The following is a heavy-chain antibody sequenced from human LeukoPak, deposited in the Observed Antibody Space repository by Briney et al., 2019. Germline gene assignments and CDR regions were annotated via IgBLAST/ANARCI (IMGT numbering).Heavy chain of an antibody. V-gene: IGHV3-21*01. CDR1: GFTISGHT. D-gene: IGHD1-1*01. CDR2: ISSGGNYI. J-gene: IGHJ4*02. Sequence: KAGGSLRLSCGVSGFTISGHTLHWVRQAPGKGLEWVSSISSGGNYIHYADSVKGRFTIARDNANNSLYRRMNSLRVEDTAVYYCAIRSRYTFIDVSGTIDYWGQGTLVTVSS. CDR3: AIRSRYTFIDVSGTIDY.